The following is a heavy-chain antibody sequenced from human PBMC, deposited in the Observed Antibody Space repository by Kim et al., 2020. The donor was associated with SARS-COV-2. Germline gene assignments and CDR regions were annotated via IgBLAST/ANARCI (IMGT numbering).Heavy chain of an antibody. V-gene: IGHV1-46*01. Sequence: ASVKVSCTASGYTLAAYLVHWVRQAPGQGLECMGIINPSGGSTRYAQKFQGRVTMTSDTSTSTVYMELSSLRSDDTAVYYCARAKGPYYYDTSGSWGHFDYWGQGPLVTVSS. CDR2: INPSGGST. J-gene: IGHJ4*02. CDR3: ARAKGPYYYDTSGSWGHFDY. CDR1: GYTLAAYL. D-gene: IGHD3-22*01.